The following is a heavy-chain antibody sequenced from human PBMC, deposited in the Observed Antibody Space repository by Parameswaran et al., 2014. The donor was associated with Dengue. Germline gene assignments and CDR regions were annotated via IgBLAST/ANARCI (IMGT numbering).Heavy chain of an antibody. Sequence: SETLSLTCTVSGGSISSYYWSWIRQPPGKGLEWIGYIYYSGSTNYNPSLKSRVTISVDTSKNQFSLKLSSVTAADTAVYFCARVGVADSSSWFARGSYGMDVWGQGTTVTVSS. CDR3: ARVGVADSSSWFARGSYGMDV. CDR1: GGSISSYY. CDR2: IYYSGST. D-gene: IGHD6-13*01. J-gene: IGHJ6*02. V-gene: IGHV4-59*08.